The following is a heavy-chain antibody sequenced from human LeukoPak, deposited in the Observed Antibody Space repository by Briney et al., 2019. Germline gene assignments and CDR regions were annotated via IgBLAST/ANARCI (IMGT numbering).Heavy chain of an antibody. CDR3: ARGEYSSSSYYYYYMDV. Sequence: SETLSLTCTVSGYSISSGYYWGWIRQPPGKGLEWIGSIYHSGSTYYNPSLKSRVTISVDTSKNQFSLKLSSVTAADTAVYYCARGEYSSSSYYYYYMDVWGKGTTVTVSS. CDR1: GYSISSGYY. J-gene: IGHJ6*03. D-gene: IGHD6-6*01. CDR2: IYHSGST. V-gene: IGHV4-38-2*02.